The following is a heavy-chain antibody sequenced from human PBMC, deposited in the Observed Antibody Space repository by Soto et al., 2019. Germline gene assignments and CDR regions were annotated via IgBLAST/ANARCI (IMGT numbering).Heavy chain of an antibody. J-gene: IGHJ3*02. CDR3: ARVGWNYDAFDI. Sequence: SETLSLTCAVYGGSFSGYYWSWIRQPPGKGLEWIGEINHSGSTNYNPSLKSRVTISVDTSKNQFSLKLSSVTAADTAVYYCARVGWNYDAFDIWGQGTMVTVSS. V-gene: IGHV4-34*01. CDR2: INHSGST. CDR1: GGSFSGYY. D-gene: IGHD1-7*01.